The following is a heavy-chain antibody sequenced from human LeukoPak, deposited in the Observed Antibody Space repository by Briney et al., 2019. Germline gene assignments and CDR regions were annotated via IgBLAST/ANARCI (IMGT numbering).Heavy chain of an antibody. V-gene: IGHV3-21*01. CDR1: GFTFSSYS. CDR3: AIQGPYCSSTSCYIEDAFVI. CDR2: ISSSSSYI. J-gene: IGHJ3*02. D-gene: IGHD2-2*02. Sequence: GGSLRLSCAASGFTFSSYSMNWVRQAPGKGLEWVSSISSSSSYIYYADSVKGRFTISRDNAKNSLYLQMNSLRAEDTAVYYCAIQGPYCSSTSCYIEDAFVIWGQGTMVTVSS.